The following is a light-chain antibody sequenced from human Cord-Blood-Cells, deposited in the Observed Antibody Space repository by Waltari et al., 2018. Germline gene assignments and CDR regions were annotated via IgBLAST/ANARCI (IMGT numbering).Light chain of an antibody. V-gene: IGKV1-39*01. J-gene: IGKJ2*01. Sequence: DIKMTKSQPPLPAPVGDRSTTTCRASQRISSYLNWYQQKPGKAPKLLIYAASSLQRGVPSRFSGSRSGREVTITISSLQPEDFATYYCQQSYNTPSTFGQGTKLEIK. CDR1: QRISSY. CDR2: AAS. CDR3: QQSYNTPST.